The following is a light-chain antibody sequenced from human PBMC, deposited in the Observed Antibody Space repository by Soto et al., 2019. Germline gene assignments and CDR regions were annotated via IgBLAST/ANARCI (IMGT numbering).Light chain of an antibody. V-gene: IGKV3-15*01. Sequence: EIVMTQSPATLSVSPWERATLSCRASQSVSSNLAWYQQKPGQAPRLLIYGASTRATGIPARLSGSGSGTEFTLTISSLQSEDFAVYYCQQYNNWPPLTFGGGTKVEIK. CDR1: QSVSSN. J-gene: IGKJ4*01. CDR2: GAS. CDR3: QQYNNWPPLT.